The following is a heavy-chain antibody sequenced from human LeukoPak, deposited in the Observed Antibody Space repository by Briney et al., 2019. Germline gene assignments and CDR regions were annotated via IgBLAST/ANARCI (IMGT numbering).Heavy chain of an antibody. CDR1: GYTFTGYY. CDR3: ARDWACSGGRCYYNWLDP. Sequence: ASVKVSCKASGYTFTGYYMHWVRQAPGQGLESMGWINPNSGGTNYAQKFQGRVTMTRDTSISTAYMELTSLRSDDTAVYYCARDWACSGGRCYYNWLDPWGQGTLVTVSS. J-gene: IGHJ5*02. CDR2: INPNSGGT. V-gene: IGHV1-2*02. D-gene: IGHD2-15*01.